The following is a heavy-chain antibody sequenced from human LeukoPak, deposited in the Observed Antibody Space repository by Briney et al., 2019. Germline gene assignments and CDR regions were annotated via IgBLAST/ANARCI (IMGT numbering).Heavy chain of an antibody. V-gene: IGHV3-23*01. J-gene: IGHJ4*02. Sequence: GGCLRLSCAASGFTFSSYAMSWVRKAPGKGLEWVSAISGSGGSTYYADSVKGRFTISRDNSKNTLYLQMNSLRAEDTAVYYCAKDRRMMLKTYFDYWGQGTLVTVSS. CDR2: ISGSGGST. D-gene: IGHD4/OR15-4a*01. CDR3: AKDRRMMLKTYFDY. CDR1: GFTFSSYA.